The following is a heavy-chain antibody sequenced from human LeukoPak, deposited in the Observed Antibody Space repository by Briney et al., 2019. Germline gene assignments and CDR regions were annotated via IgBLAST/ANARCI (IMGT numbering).Heavy chain of an antibody. CDR2: IFHTGNT. CDR3: ARAPPSKSFDS. CDR1: GFSISSGYY. Sequence: PSETLSLACAVSGFSISSGYYWGWIRQPPGKGLEWMGNIFHTGNTYFTPSLGRRGTTSVDTSKNKISLRLATVTVADTAIYYCARAPPSKSFDSWGQGTLVSVSS. J-gene: IGHJ4*02. V-gene: IGHV4-38-2*01.